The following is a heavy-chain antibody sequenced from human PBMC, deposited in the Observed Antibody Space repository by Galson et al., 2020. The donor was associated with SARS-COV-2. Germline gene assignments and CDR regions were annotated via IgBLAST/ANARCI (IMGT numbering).Heavy chain of an antibody. CDR2: ISSSGSYT. CDR3: ARNGRECSGGICYGAEYFQH. V-gene: IGHV3-11*06. CDR1: GYSFSDYY. Sequence: GESLKISCSASGYSFSDYYMSWIRQAPGKGLEWISYISSSGSYTNYADSVKGRFTISRDNAKKSQYLQMNSLRAEDTAVYYCARNGRECSGGICYGAEYFQHWGRGTLVIVSS. J-gene: IGHJ1*01. D-gene: IGHD2-15*01.